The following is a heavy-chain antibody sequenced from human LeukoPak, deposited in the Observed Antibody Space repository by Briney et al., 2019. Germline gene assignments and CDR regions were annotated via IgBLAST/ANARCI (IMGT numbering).Heavy chain of an antibody. D-gene: IGHD2-21*01. J-gene: IGHJ4*02. CDR1: GGSVSSGSYY. V-gene: IGHV4-61*01. CDR2: IYYSGST. Sequence: SETLSLTCTVSGGSVSSGSYYWSWIRQPPGKGLEWIGYIYYSGSTNYNPSLKSRVTISVDTSKNQFSLKLSSVTAADTAVYYCARRVRGPFDHWGQGTLVTVSS. CDR3: ARRVRGPFDH.